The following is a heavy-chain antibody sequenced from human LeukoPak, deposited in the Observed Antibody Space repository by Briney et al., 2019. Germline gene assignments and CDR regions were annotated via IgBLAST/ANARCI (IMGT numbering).Heavy chain of an antibody. CDR1: GGSISSYY. J-gene: IGHJ4*02. V-gene: IGHV4-59*01. Sequence: SETLSLTCTVSGGSISSYYWSWIRQSPRKGLEWIGYIYCSGSTNYNPSLKSRVTISVDTSKNQSSLKLSSVTAADTAVYYCASLTVSISANFDYWGRGTLVTVSS. CDR2: IYCSGST. CDR3: ASLTVSISANFDY. D-gene: IGHD1-14*01.